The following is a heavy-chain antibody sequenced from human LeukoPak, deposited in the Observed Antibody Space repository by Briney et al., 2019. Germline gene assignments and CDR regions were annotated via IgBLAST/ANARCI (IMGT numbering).Heavy chain of an antibody. D-gene: IGHD3-9*01. Sequence: ALVKVSCKASGYTFTSYGISWVRQAPGQGLEWMGWISAYNGNTNYAQKLQGRVTMTTDTSTSTAYMELRSLRSDDTAVYYCARDPLDILTGYSIYYYGMDVWGQGTTVTVSS. CDR2: ISAYNGNT. CDR1: GYTFTSYG. V-gene: IGHV1-18*01. CDR3: ARDPLDILTGYSIYYYGMDV. J-gene: IGHJ6*02.